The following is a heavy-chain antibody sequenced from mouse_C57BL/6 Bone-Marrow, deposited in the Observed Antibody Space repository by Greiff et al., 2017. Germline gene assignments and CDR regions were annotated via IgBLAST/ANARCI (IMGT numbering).Heavy chain of an antibody. CDR2: IYPRSGNT. J-gene: IGHJ2*01. CDR1: GYTFTSYG. Sequence: VQLQQSGAELVRPGASVKLSCKASGYTFTSYGLSWVKQRTGPGLEWIGEIYPRSGNTNYNGKFKGTATLTADKSSSTAYMELRSLTSEDSAVYFCARLECDYDDLDYWDQGTTLTVSA. D-gene: IGHD2-4*01. CDR3: ARLECDYDDLDY. V-gene: IGHV1-81*01.